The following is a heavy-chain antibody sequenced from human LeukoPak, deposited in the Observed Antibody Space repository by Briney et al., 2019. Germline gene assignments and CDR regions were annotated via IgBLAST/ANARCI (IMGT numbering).Heavy chain of an antibody. J-gene: IGHJ3*02. V-gene: IGHV3-21*01. Sequence: PGGSLRLSCAASGFTFSSYSMNWVRQAPGKGLEWVSSIRSSSSYIYYADSVKGRFTISRDNAKNSLYLQMNSLRAEDTAVYYCARVSGSGSYFALDIWGQGTMVTVYS. CDR1: GFTFSSYS. CDR2: IRSSSSYI. CDR3: ARVSGSGSYFALDI. D-gene: IGHD1-26*01.